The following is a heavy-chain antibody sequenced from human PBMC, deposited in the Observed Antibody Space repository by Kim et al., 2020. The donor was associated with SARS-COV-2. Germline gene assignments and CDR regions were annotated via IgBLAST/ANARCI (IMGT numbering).Heavy chain of an antibody. CDR3: VRKILLWFGEPRSSAFGMDA. J-gene: IGHJ6*02. V-gene: IGHV4-4*02. D-gene: IGHD3-10*01. Sequence: SETLSLTCAVSGGSISNNNWWSWVRQPPGKGLEWIGQIYHSGSTNYNPSLKSRVTISVDKSKNQFSLKLSSVTAADTAVYYCVRKILLWFGEPRSSAFGMDAWGQGTTVTVSS. CDR2: IYHSGST. CDR1: GGSISNNNW.